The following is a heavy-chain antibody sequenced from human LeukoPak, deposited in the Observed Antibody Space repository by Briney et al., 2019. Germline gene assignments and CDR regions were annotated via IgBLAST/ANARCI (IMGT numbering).Heavy chain of an antibody. V-gene: IGHV4-59*01. J-gene: IGHJ4*02. D-gene: IGHD4-23*01. CDR2: IFYSGST. Sequence: SETLSLTCTVSGGSISSYYWNWIRQPPGKGLEWIGYIFYSGSTKYKPSLKSRVSISLDTSKKQFSLKLSSVTAADTAVYYCARDAVTEGYWGQGTLVTVSS. CDR1: GGSISSYY. CDR3: ARDAVTEGY.